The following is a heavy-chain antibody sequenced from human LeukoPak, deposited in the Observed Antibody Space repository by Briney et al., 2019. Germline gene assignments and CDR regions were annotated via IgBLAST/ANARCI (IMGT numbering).Heavy chain of an antibody. CDR3: ASYTYCSGGSCYSGNWFDP. D-gene: IGHD2-15*01. CDR2: INHSGST. J-gene: IGHJ5*02. Sequence: SETLSLTCAVYGGSFSGYYWGWIRQPPGKGLEWIGEINHSGSTNYNPSLKSRVTISVDTSKNQFSLKLSSVTAADTAVYYCASYTYCSGGSCYSGNWFDPWGQGTLVTVSS. V-gene: IGHV4-34*01. CDR1: GGSFSGYY.